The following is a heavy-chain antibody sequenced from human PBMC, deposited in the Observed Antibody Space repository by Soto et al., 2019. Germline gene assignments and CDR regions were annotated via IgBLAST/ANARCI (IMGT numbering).Heavy chain of an antibody. CDR1: GYTFTGYY. J-gene: IGHJ6*02. Sequence: ASVKVSGKASGYTFTGYYMHWVRQAPGQGLEWMGWINPNSGGTNYAQKFQGWVTMTRDTSISTAYMELSRLRSDDTAVYYCAISSYSSSSPLYGMDVWGQGTTVTVSS. CDR3: AISSYSSSSPLYGMDV. V-gene: IGHV1-2*04. D-gene: IGHD6-6*01. CDR2: INPNSGGT.